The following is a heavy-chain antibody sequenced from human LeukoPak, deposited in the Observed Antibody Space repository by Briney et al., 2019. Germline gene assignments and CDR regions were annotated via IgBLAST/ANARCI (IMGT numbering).Heavy chain of an antibody. V-gene: IGHV3-21*01. J-gene: IGHJ4*02. CDR1: GFTFSSYS. CDR3: ARDLYYDSSGNFDY. CDR2: ISSSGSYI. D-gene: IGHD3-22*01. Sequence: PGGSLRLSCAASGFTFSSYSMNWVRQAPGKGLEWVSSISSSGSYIYYVDSLKGRFTISRDNGKNSLYLQMNSLRAEDTAVYYCARDLYYDSSGNFDYWGQGTLVTVSS.